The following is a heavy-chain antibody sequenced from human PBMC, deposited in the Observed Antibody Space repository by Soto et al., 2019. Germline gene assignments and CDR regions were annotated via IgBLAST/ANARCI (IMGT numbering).Heavy chain of an antibody. J-gene: IGHJ5*02. V-gene: IGHV4-31*03. CDR3: ARADVLRYFDWFTWFDP. CDR2: IYYSGST. D-gene: IGHD3-9*01. CDR1: GGSISSGGYY. Sequence: SETLSLSCTVSGGSISSGGYYWCWIRQHPGKGLEWIGYIYYSGSTYYNPSPKSRVTISVDTSKNQFSLKLSSVTAADTAVYYCARADVLRYFDWFTWFDPWGQGTLVTVSS.